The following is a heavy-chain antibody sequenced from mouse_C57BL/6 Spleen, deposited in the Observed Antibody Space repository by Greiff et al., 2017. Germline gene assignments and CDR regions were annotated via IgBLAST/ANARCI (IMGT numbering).Heavy chain of an antibody. CDR3: VSWYLFAY. V-gene: IGHV10-3*01. Sequence: DVMLVESGGGLVQPKGSLKLSCAASGFTFNTYAMHWVRQAPGKGLEWVARLRSKSSNYATSYADSVKDSFTISRDDSQSMLYLQMNTLNTEDTAMYYCVSWYLFAYWGQGTLVTVAA. CDR1: GFTFNTYA. CDR2: LRSKSSNYAT. D-gene: IGHD1-1*02. J-gene: IGHJ3*01.